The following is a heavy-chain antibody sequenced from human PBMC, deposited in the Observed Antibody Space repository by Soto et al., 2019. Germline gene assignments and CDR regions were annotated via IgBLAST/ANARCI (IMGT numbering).Heavy chain of an antibody. CDR3: ARGDNDCSGGSCSHLNWFDP. Sequence: QVQLQQWGAGLLKPSETLSLTCAVYGGSFSGYYWSWIRQPPGKGLEWIGEITHSGSTNSNPSLKRRVTISVDTSKNQFSLKLSSGTAADTAVYYCARGDNDCSGGSCSHLNWFDPWGQGTLVTVSS. V-gene: IGHV4-34*01. J-gene: IGHJ5*02. CDR1: GGSFSGYY. CDR2: ITHSGST. D-gene: IGHD2-15*01.